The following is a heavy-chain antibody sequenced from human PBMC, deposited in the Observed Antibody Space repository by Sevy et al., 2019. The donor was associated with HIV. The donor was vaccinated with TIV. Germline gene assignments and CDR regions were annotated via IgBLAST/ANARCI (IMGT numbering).Heavy chain of an antibody. D-gene: IGHD6-13*01. CDR2: LKSDVYGGTV. CDR3: TRWKAAQSIFDY. CDR1: GFTFGDYS. J-gene: IGHJ4*02. V-gene: IGHV3-49*04. Sequence: GGYLRLSCTASGFTFGDYSMSWVRQAPGKGLEWVAFLKSDVYGGTVDHAASVRGRFVISRDDSKTIAYLQMNDLKTEDTGVYYCTRWKAAQSIFDYWGQGALVTVSS.